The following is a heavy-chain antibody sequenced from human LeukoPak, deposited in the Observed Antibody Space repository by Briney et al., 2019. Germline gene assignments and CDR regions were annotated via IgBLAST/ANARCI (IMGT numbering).Heavy chain of an antibody. V-gene: IGHV3-53*01. Sequence: SGGSLRLSCAAYGFTFSSNYMSWLRQAPGKGLEWVSVIYSGGSTYYADSVKGRFTISRDNSKNTLYLQMNSLRAEDTAVYCCAVLDLLIPHSDYWGQGTLVTVSS. J-gene: IGHJ4*02. CDR1: GFTFSSNY. CDR3: AVLDLLIPHSDY. D-gene: IGHD2-15*01. CDR2: IYSGGST.